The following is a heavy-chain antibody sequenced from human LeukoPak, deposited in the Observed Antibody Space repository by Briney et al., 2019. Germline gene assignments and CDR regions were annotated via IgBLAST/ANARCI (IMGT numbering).Heavy chain of an antibody. V-gene: IGHV3-23*01. D-gene: IGHD3-10*01. CDR1: GFTFSSYA. J-gene: IGHJ4*02. Sequence: GGSLRLSCAASGFTFSSYAMSWVRQAPGKGLEWVSAISGSGGSTYYADSAKGRFAISRDNSKNTLYLQMNSLRAEDTAVYYCAKGTTFGELDGGYFDYWGQGTLVTVSS. CDR2: ISGSGGST. CDR3: AKGTTFGELDGGYFDY.